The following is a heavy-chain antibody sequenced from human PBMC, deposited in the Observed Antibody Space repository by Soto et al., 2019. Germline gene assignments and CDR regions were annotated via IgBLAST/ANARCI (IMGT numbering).Heavy chain of an antibody. CDR2: ISAYNGNT. CDR3: ARGAPIRYFGWLFLGFYYYFYGMDV. V-gene: IGHV1-18*04. D-gene: IGHD3-9*01. CDR1: GYTFTSYG. J-gene: IGHJ6*02. Sequence: ASVKVSCKASGYTFTSYGISWVRQAPGQGLEWMGWISAYNGNTNYAQKLQGRVTMTTDTSTSTAYMELRSLRSDDTAVYYCARGAPIRYFGWLFLGFYYYFYGMDVWGQGTTVTVSS.